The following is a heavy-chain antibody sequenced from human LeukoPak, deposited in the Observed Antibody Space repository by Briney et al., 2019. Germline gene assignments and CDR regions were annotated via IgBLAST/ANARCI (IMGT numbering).Heavy chain of an antibody. CDR2: INPNSGGT. CDR1: GYTFTSYY. D-gene: IGHD6-13*01. CDR3: ARSNTGSSWYRAAWFDP. Sequence: ASVKVSCKASGYTFTSYYMHWVRQAPGQGLEWMGWINPNSGGTNYAQKFQGRVTMTRDTSISTAYMELSRLRSDDTAVYYCARSNTGSSWYRAAWFDPWGQGTLVTVSS. J-gene: IGHJ5*02. V-gene: IGHV1-2*02.